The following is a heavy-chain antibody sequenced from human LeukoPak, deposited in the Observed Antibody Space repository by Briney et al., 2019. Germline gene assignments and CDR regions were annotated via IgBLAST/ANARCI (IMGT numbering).Heavy chain of an antibody. CDR1: GVSISSSNW. V-gene: IGHV4-4*02. CDR2: IFHSGST. CDR3: ASAIGYCSSSSCSQIDY. J-gene: IGHJ4*02. Sequence: SETLSLTCVVSGVSISSSNWWSWVRQPPGKGLEWIGEIFHSGSTNYNPSLKSRVTISLDKSKNQFSLKLSPVTAADTAIYYCASAIGYCSSSSCSQIDYWGQGTLVTVSS. D-gene: IGHD2-2*01.